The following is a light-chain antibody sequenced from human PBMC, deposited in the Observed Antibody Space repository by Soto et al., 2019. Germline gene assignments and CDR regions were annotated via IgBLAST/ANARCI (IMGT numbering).Light chain of an antibody. CDR2: GAS. J-gene: IGKJ1*01. CDR3: QQYNNWPPVT. V-gene: IGKV3-15*01. CDR1: QSVSSSY. Sequence: ERFRTQAKEIRAHAWGVKATISGGEGQSVSSSYLAWYQQKPGQAPRLLIYGASTRATGIPARFSGSGSGTEFTITISSLQAEEFAVYDCQQYNNWPPVTFGQGTKVDIK.